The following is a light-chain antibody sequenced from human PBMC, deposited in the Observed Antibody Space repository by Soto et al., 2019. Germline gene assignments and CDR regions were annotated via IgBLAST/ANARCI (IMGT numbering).Light chain of an antibody. CDR1: QSVSSY. CDR2: DAS. CDR3: QHWRTWT. V-gene: IGKV3-11*01. Sequence: EIVLTQSPATLSLSPGERATLSCRASQSVSSYLAWYQQKPGQAPRLLIYDASNRATGIPARFSGSGSGTDFTLTISSLEPEDFAVYYCQHWRTWTFGQGTKVEIK. J-gene: IGKJ1*01.